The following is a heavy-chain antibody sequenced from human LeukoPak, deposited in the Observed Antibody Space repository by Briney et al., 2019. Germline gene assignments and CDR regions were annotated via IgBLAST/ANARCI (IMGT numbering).Heavy chain of an antibody. D-gene: IGHD6-19*01. J-gene: IGHJ4*03. Sequence: GGSLRLSCAASGFTFSSYAMHWVRQAPGKGLEGVAAISDSGGSTYYADSVKGRFTISRDNSKNTLYLQMNSLRAEDTAVYYCAKDAPSSGYFDYWGQGTLVTVSS. V-gene: IGHV3-23*01. CDR2: ISDSGGST. CDR1: GFTFSSYA. CDR3: AKDAPSSGYFDY.